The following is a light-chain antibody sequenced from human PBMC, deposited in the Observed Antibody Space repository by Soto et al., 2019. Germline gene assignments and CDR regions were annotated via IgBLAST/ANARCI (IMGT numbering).Light chain of an antibody. CDR2: DAS. V-gene: IGKV3-11*01. CDR3: QQRSNWPSIT. CDR1: QSVSTY. Sequence: IVLTQSPATGSLSPGERATLSCRASQSVSTYLAWYQQKPGQGHSLLIYDASNRATGIPARFSGSGSGTAFTLTISSLEPEDLAVYYCQQRSNWPSITFGQGTRLE. J-gene: IGKJ5*01.